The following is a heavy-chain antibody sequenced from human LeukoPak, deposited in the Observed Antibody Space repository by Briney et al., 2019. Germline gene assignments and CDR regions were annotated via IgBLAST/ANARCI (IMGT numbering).Heavy chain of an antibody. J-gene: IGHJ5*01. D-gene: IGHD7-27*01. CDR3: AKGVWAPRFDS. CDR2: INHSGSI. CDR1: GASFSYDH. Sequence: SETLSLTCAVYGASFSYDHWSWIRQAPGKGLEWRGEINHSGSITYNPSLKSRVTMSAEKSKSHFSLRLPSVTAADTAVYYCAKGVWAPRFDSWGQGTLVTVSS. V-gene: IGHV4-34*01.